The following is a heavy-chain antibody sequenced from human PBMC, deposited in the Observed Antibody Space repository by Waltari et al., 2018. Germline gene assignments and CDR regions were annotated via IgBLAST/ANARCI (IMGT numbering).Heavy chain of an antibody. D-gene: IGHD6-6*01. CDR3: ARYSSSAYFDY. V-gene: IGHV3-7*01. Sequence: EVQLVESGGGLVQPGGSLRLSCAASGFTFSSYWMSWVRQAPGKGLEWVANIKQDGSEKYYVDSVKGRFTISRDNAKNSLYLQMNSRRAEDTAVYYCARYSSSAYFDYWGQGTLVTVSS. J-gene: IGHJ4*02. CDR1: GFTFSSYW. CDR2: IKQDGSEK.